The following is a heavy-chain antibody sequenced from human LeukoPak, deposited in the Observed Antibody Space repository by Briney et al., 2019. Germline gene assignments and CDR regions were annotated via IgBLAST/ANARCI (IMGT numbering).Heavy chain of an antibody. V-gene: IGHV3-21*01. CDR1: GFTFSSYS. D-gene: IGHD3-3*01. CDR2: ISSSSSYI. CDR3: ASRTYGVRYFDY. Sequence: GGSLRLSCAASGFTFSSYSMNWVRQAPGKGLEWVSSISSSSSYIYYADSVKGRFTISRDNAKNSLYLQMNSLRAEDTAVYYCASRTYGVRYFDYWGQGTLVAVSS. J-gene: IGHJ4*02.